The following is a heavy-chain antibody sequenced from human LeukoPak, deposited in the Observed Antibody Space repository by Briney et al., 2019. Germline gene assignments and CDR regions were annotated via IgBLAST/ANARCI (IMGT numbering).Heavy chain of an antibody. D-gene: IGHD3-22*01. CDR1: GFIFNNYG. J-gene: IGHJ5*02. CDR2: ISSDGGGT. CDR3: AKGSSGYFVDL. Sequence: GGSLRLSCAASGFIFNNYGLIWVRQAPGKGLEWVSAISSDGGGTNYADFVKGRFTISRDNSKNTLFLQMNSLRAEDTALYYCAKGSSGYFVDLWGQGTLVTVSS. V-gene: IGHV3-23*01.